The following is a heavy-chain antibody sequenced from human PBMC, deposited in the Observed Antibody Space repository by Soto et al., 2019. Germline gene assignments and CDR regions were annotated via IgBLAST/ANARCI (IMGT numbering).Heavy chain of an antibody. Sequence: GASVKVSCKATGYTFTSYGISWVRQAPGQGLEWMGWISTYNGNTNYAQEVQGRVTMTTDTSTSTAYMELRSLRSDDTAVYYCARYITMVRGAPIAPYESYGMDVWGQGTTVTVSS. CDR2: ISTYNGNT. CDR1: GYTFTSYG. V-gene: IGHV1-18*01. CDR3: ARYITMVRGAPIAPYESYGMDV. J-gene: IGHJ6*02. D-gene: IGHD3-10*01.